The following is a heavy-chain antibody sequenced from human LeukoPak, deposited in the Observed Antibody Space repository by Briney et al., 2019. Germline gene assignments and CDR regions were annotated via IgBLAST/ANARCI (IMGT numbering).Heavy chain of an antibody. CDR1: GYTFTGYY. CDR2: INPNSGGT. Sequence: ASVKVSCKASGYTFTGYYMHWVRQAPGQGLEWMGWINPNSGGTDYAQKFQGRVTMTRDTSIDTAYMELSRLTSDDTAVYYCARDRITDCSTTSCTIANRFDPWGQGTLVTVSS. CDR3: ARDRITDCSTTSCTIANRFDP. V-gene: IGHV1-2*02. D-gene: IGHD2-2*01. J-gene: IGHJ5*02.